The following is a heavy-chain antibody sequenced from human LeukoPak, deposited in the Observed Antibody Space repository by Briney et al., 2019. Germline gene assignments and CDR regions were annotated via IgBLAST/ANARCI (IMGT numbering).Heavy chain of an antibody. CDR3: ARGGGVDGYYFDY. J-gene: IGHJ4*02. Sequence: GGSLRLSCAASGFTFSTFAMIWVRQPPGKGLEWVSSIFPSGGEIHYADSVKGRFTISRDNAKNTLYLQMNSLRAEDTAVYYCARGGGVDGYYFDYWGQGTLVTVSS. V-gene: IGHV3-23*01. CDR1: GFTFSTFA. D-gene: IGHD3-16*01. CDR2: IFPSGGEI.